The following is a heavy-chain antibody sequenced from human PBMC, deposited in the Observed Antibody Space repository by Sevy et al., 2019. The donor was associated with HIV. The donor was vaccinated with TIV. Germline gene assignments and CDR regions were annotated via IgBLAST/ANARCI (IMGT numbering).Heavy chain of an antibody. CDR3: ARDYAGGFCRGGSCYSVY. CDR2: ISYDGTNK. D-gene: IGHD2-15*01. V-gene: IGHV3-30-3*01. CDR1: GFTFTSHA. Sequence: GGSLRLSCAASGFTFTSHAMHWVRQAPGKGLEWVAVISYDGTNKYYADSVKGRFTISRYNSKNTLDLQMNSLRAEDTAVYYCARDYAGGFCRGGSCYSVYWGQGTLVTVSS. J-gene: IGHJ4*02.